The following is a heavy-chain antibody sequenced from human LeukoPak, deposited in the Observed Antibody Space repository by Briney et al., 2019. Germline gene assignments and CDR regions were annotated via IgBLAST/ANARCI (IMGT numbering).Heavy chain of an antibody. Sequence: SETLSLTCAVYGGSFSGYYWSWLRQPPGKGREWFGEINHSGSTNYNPSLKRRVTISVDTSKPQFSLKLSSVTAADTAVYYCARGYDFWSGYYRQNWFDPWGQGALVAVSS. CDR3: ARGYDFWSGYYRQNWFDP. V-gene: IGHV4-34*01. CDR1: GGSFSGYY. CDR2: INHSGST. D-gene: IGHD3-3*01. J-gene: IGHJ5*02.